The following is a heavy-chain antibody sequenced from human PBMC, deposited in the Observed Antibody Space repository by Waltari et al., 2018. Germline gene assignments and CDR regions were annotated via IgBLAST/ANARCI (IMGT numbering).Heavy chain of an antibody. Sequence: QVQLQESGPGLVKPSETLSLTCTVSGGSISSYYWSWIRQPPGKGLEWIGYIYYSGSTNYNPPLKSRVTISVDTSKNQFSLKLSSVTAADTAVYYCARCWPRQQLTYWYFDLWGRGTLVTVSS. J-gene: IGHJ2*01. CDR1: GGSISSYY. D-gene: IGHD6-13*01. CDR2: IYYSGST. V-gene: IGHV4-59*01. CDR3: ARCWPRQQLTYWYFDL.